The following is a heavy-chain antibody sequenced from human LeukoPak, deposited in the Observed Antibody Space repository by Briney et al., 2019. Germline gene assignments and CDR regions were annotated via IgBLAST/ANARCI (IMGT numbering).Heavy chain of an antibody. Sequence: SETLSLTCTVSGGSISSGSYYWSWIRQPAGKGLEWIGRIYTSGSTNYNPSRRSRVTISVDTTTNQFSLKRSSVTAADTAVYYCARARYNWNGNWFDPWGQGTLVTVSS. J-gene: IGHJ5*02. CDR1: GGSISSGSYY. D-gene: IGHD1-1*01. CDR2: IYTSGST. V-gene: IGHV4-61*02. CDR3: ARARYNWNGNWFDP.